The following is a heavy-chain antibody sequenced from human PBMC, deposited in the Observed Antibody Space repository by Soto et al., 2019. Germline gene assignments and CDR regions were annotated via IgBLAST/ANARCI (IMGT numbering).Heavy chain of an antibody. D-gene: IGHD1-1*01. CDR1: GGAFTSYS. CDR3: ARDNTGLDY. V-gene: IGHV1-69*12. J-gene: IGHJ4*02. CDR2: IIPMSGTT. Sequence: QVHLVQSGAEVKKPGSSVNVSCKASGGAFTSYSFHWVRQAPGQGLEWMGGIIPMSGTTNYALKFQGRVTMTADVPTNTASIELSSLRSEDTAIYYCARDNTGLDYWGQGTLVTVSS.